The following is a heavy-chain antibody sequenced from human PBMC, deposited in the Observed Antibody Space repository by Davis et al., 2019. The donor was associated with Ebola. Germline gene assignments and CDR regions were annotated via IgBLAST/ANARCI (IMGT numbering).Heavy chain of an antibody. V-gene: IGHV3-30*03. Sequence: PGGSLRLSCTGSGFTFSNYGMHWVRQAPGKGPEWVAVIAYDGSITHYADSVKGRFTISRDNAKNSLYLQMNSLRAEDTAVYYCARSVDYYYYGMDVWGKGTTVTVSS. CDR3: ARSVDYYYYGMDV. J-gene: IGHJ6*04. CDR2: IAYDGSIT. CDR1: GFTFSNYG.